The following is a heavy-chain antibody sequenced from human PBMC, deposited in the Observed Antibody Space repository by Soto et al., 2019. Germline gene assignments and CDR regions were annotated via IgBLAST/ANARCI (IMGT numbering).Heavy chain of an antibody. CDR2: IDPSDSYT. J-gene: IGHJ4*02. V-gene: IGHV5-10-1*01. Sequence: GESLKISCKGSGYSFSSYWISWVRQMPGKGLEWMGRIDPSDSYTNYSPSFQGHVTISADKSVSTAYLQWSSLKASDTAMYYCARLTRGYYDSSGYSVLPDYWGQGTLVTVSS. CDR1: GYSFSSYW. CDR3: ARLTRGYYDSSGYSVLPDY. D-gene: IGHD3-22*01.